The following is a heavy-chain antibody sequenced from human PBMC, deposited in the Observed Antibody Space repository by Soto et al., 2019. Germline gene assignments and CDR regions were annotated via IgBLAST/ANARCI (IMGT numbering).Heavy chain of an antibody. J-gene: IGHJ4*02. CDR2: IYHTGST. V-gene: IGHV4-4*02. Sequence: SETLSLTCAVSGDSINSDNWWSWVRQPPGKGLEWIGEIYHTGSTNYNPSLKSRVTISVDTSKNQFSLKLSSVTAADTAVYFCARGVLYWGQGTLVTVSS. D-gene: IGHD1-1*01. CDR1: GDSINSDNW. CDR3: ARGVLY.